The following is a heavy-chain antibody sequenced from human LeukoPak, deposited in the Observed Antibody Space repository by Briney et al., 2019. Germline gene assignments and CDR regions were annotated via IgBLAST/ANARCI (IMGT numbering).Heavy chain of an antibody. CDR1: GFTFSSYG. Sequence: GGSLRLSCAASGFTFSSYGMHWVRQAPGKGLEWVAVIWYDGSNKYYADSVKGRFTISRDNSKNTLYLQMNSLRAEDTAVYYCARNSGSYRTGYFDYWGQGTLVTVSS. V-gene: IGHV3-33*01. D-gene: IGHD1-26*01. CDR2: IWYDGSNK. J-gene: IGHJ4*02. CDR3: ARNSGSYRTGYFDY.